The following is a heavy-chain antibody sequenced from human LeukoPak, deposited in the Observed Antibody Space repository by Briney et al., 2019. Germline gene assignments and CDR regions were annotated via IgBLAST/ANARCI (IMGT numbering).Heavy chain of an antibody. CDR3: ARDPSSPDYGDYADAFDI. J-gene: IGHJ3*02. D-gene: IGHD4-17*01. CDR2: MNPNSGNT. V-gene: IGHV1-8*01. Sequence: ASVKVSCKASGYTFTSYDINWVRQATGQGLEWMGWMNPNSGNTGYAQKFQGRVTMTRDTSISTAYMELSRLRSDDTAVYYCARDPSSPDYGDYADAFDIWGQGTMVTVSS. CDR1: GYTFTSYD.